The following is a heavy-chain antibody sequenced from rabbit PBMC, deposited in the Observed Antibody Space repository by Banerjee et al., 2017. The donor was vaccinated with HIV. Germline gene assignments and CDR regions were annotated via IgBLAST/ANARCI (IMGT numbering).Heavy chain of an antibody. Sequence: QEQLEESGGDLVKPEGSLTLTCTASGFSFSNKYVMCWVRQAPGKGLEWIACSNTSSGNTVYASWAKGRFTIATTSSTTVKRQMTSQTAAEKANYFCARDLAGAIGWNFVLWGPGTLVTVS. CDR1: GFSFSNKYV. V-gene: IGHV1S45*01. D-gene: IGHD4-1*01. J-gene: IGHJ6*01. CDR2: SNTSSGNT. CDR3: ARDLAGAIGWNFVL.